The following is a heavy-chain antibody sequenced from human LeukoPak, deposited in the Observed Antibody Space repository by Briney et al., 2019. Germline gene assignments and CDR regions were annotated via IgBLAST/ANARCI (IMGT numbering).Heavy chain of an antibody. CDR1: GFTFSGSA. V-gene: IGHV3-73*01. D-gene: IGHD6-13*01. Sequence: GGSLRLSCAASGFTFSGSAMHWVRQASGKGLEWVGRIRSKANSYATAYAASVKGRFTISRDDSKNTLYLQMNSLKTEDTAVYYCTTDPYSSSRYSDIDYWGQGTLVTVSS. J-gene: IGHJ4*02. CDR2: IRSKANSYAT. CDR3: TTDPYSSSRYSDIDY.